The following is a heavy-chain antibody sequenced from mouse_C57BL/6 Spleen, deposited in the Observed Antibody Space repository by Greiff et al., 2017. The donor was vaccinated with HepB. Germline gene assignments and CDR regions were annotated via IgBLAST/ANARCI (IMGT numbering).Heavy chain of an antibody. CDR3: ARQQVLSYFDY. CDR1: GYTFTSYW. CDR2: IHPNSGST. Sequence: VQLQQPGAELVKPGASVKLSCKASGYTFTSYWMHWVKQRPGQGLEWIGMIHPNSGSTNYNEKFKSKATLTVDKSSSTAYMQLSSLTSEDSAVYYCARQQVLSYFDYWGQGTTLTVSS. J-gene: IGHJ2*01. V-gene: IGHV1-64*01.